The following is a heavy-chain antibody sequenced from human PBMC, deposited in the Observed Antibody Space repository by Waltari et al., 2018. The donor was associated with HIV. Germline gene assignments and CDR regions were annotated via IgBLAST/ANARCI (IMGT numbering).Heavy chain of an antibody. CDR1: NSSFATFF. CDR2: ISQGGDV. CDR3: ASQIVSKTSITLPS. Sequence: QVQLQQWGAGLLKPSGTLSLTCAVYNSSFATFFWSWIRQSPDKGLQWIGKISQGGDVLYNPALRGRVFMSVDPSKKQFSLKLTSVTAADTGVYYCASQIVSKTSITLPSWGHGTRVTVSS. J-gene: IGHJ4*01. D-gene: IGHD3-10*01. V-gene: IGHV4-34*02.